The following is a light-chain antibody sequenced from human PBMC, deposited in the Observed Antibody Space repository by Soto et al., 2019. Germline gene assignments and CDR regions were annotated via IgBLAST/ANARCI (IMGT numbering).Light chain of an antibody. Sequence: DIQMTQSPSTLSGSVGERVTITCRASQTISSWLAWYQQKPGKAPKLLIYDASSLESGVPSRFSGSGSGTEFTLTISSLQPDDFATYYCQQYNSYWTFGQGTKVDI. CDR1: QTISSW. J-gene: IGKJ1*01. V-gene: IGKV1-5*01. CDR2: DAS. CDR3: QQYNSYWT.